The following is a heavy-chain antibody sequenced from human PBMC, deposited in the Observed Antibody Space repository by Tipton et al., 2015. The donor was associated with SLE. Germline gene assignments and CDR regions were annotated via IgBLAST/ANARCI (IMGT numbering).Heavy chain of an antibody. Sequence: GSLRLSCAASGFTFSNYWMSWVRQAPGKGLEWVASIKQDGSEKYYVDSMKGRLTISKDNAKNSLYLQMNSLRVEDTAVYYCGRDSRGVWDYWGQGALVIVSS. J-gene: IGHJ4*02. V-gene: IGHV3-7*01. CDR3: GRDSRGVWDY. CDR2: IKQDGSEK. CDR1: GFTFSNYW. D-gene: IGHD3-16*01.